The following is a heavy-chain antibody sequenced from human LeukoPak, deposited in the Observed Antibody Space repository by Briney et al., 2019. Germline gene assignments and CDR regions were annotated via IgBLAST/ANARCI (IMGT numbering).Heavy chain of an antibody. CDR1: GYNFTNYY. CDR3: ARGGALRYFEWFSAY. J-gene: IGHJ4*02. CDR2: MNPSGDTT. V-gene: IGHV1-46*01. Sequence: ASVKVSCKTYGYNFTNYYMHWVRQTPGHGLEWMGIMNPSGDTTTYAEKFQGRVTMTRDTSTSTVYMELSSLRSEDTAVYYCARGGALRYFEWFSAYWGQGTLVTVSS. D-gene: IGHD3-9*01.